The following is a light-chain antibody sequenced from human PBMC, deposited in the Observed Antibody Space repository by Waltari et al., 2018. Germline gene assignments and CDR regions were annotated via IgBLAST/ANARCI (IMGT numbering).Light chain of an antibody. V-gene: IGKV4-1*01. CDR2: WAS. CDR3: QQYYSSPHT. J-gene: IGKJ2*01. Sequence: DIVMTQSPDSLAVSLGERATIHCKSSQSVLYSSDNKNDLAWYQHKPGQPPKLLIYWASTRESGVPDRFSGSGSGTDFTLTISSLQAEDVAVFYCQQYYSSPHTFGQGTKLEIK. CDR1: QSVLYSSDNKND.